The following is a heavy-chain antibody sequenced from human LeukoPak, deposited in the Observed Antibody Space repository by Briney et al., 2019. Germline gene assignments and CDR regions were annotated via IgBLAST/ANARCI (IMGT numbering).Heavy chain of an antibody. CDR2: FDPEDGET. D-gene: IGHD2-21*02. Sequence: ASVKVSCKASGYTFTSYDINWVRQAPGKGLEWMGGFDPEDGETIYAQKFQGRVTMTEDTSTDTAYMELSSLRSEDTAVYYCATRRPGVVVTAFDIWGQGTMVTVSS. J-gene: IGHJ3*02. CDR3: ATRRPGVVVTAFDI. V-gene: IGHV1-24*01. CDR1: GYTFTSYD.